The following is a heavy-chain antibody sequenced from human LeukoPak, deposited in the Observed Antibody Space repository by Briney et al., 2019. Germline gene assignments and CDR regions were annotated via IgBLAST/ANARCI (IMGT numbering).Heavy chain of an antibody. J-gene: IGHJ3*02. D-gene: IGHD1-1*01. Sequence: ASVKVSCKASGYTFTCYYMHWVRQAPGQGLEWMGWISPNNGNTHYAQGVQGRVTMTTDTSRSTAYMELRSLRSDDTAVYYCTRVRNSNNWWGAFDIWGQGTMVTVS. CDR1: GYTFTCYY. CDR3: TRVRNSNNWWGAFDI. V-gene: IGHV1-18*04. CDR2: ISPNNGNT.